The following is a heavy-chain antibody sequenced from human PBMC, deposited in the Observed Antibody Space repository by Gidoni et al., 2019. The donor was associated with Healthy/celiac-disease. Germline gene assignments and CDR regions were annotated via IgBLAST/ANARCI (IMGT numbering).Heavy chain of an antibody. V-gene: IGHV3-9*01. Sequence: EVQLVESGGGLVQPGRSLRLSCAASGFTFDDYAMHWVRQAPGKGLEWVSGISWNSGSIGYADSVKGRFTISRDNAKNSLDLQMNSLRAEDTALYYCARQESGGDYLGYWGQGTLVTVSS. J-gene: IGHJ4*02. CDR1: GFTFDDYA. CDR3: ARQESGGDYLGY. CDR2: ISWNSGSI. D-gene: IGHD2-21*02.